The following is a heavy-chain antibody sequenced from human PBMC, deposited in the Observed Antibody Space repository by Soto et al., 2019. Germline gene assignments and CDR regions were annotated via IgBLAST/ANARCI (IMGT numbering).Heavy chain of an antibody. D-gene: IGHD6-13*01. CDR2: INHSGST. V-gene: IGHV4-34*01. Sequence: LETHSVPSAVYGGNIRGYYWSWIRQQPGKGLEWIGEINHSGSTNYNPSLKSRVTISVDTSKNQFSLKLSSVTAADTAVYYCARSPRGIAAAENFDYWGQGTLVTVSS. CDR3: ARSPRGIAAAENFDY. J-gene: IGHJ4*02. CDR1: GGNIRGYY.